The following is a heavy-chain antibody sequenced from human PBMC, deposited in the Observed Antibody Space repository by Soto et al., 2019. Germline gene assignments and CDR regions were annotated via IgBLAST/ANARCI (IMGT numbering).Heavy chain of an antibody. CDR2: ISHSGST. CDR1: GGSISSYY. Sequence: PSETLSLTCTVSGGSISSYYCSWIRLHPGKGLEWIGYISHSGSTYYNPSLKSRVIISVDTSKNQFSLSLTSVTAADTAVYYCAREYTYGSNFFDCWGQGALVTVSS. J-gene: IGHJ4*02. D-gene: IGHD6-6*01. CDR3: AREYTYGSNFFDC. V-gene: IGHV4-59*06.